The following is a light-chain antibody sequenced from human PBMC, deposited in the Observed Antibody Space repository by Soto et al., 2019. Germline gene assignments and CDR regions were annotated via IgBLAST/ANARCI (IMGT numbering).Light chain of an antibody. V-gene: IGLV2-14*03. CDR2: DVT. Sequence: QSALTQPASVSGSPGQSITISCTGTSSDVGGYDYVSWYQRHPGKAPKLIIYDVTNRPSGVSNRFSGSKSGNTASLSISGLQAEDEADYYCSSYTSTSTPVVFGGGTQLTLL. CDR3: SSYTSTSTPVV. J-gene: IGLJ3*02. CDR1: SSDVGGYDY.